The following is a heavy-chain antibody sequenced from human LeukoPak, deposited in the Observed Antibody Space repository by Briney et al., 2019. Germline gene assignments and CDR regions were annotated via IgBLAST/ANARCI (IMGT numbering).Heavy chain of an antibody. J-gene: IGHJ6*02. CDR3: ARDSLINWGPGYYYYGMDV. V-gene: IGHV3-7*01. CDR1: GFTFSSYG. Sequence: GGSLRLSCAASGFTFSSYGMSWVRRAPGKGLEWVANIKQDGSEKYYVDSVKGRFTISRDNAKNSLYLQMNSLRAEDTAVYYCARDSLINWGPGYYYYGMDVWGQGTTVTASS. CDR2: IKQDGSEK. D-gene: IGHD7-27*01.